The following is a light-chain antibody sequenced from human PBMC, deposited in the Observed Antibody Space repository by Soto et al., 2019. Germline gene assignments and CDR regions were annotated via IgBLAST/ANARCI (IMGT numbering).Light chain of an antibody. CDR1: QSISSW. J-gene: IGKJ3*01. CDR3: QQYNSYVT. CDR2: KAS. V-gene: IGKV1-5*03. Sequence: DIQMTQSPSTLSASVGDRVTITCRASQSISSWLAWYQQKPGKAPKLLIYKASSLESGVPSRFSGSGSGTEFTLTISGLQPDDFATYYCQQYNSYVTYGPGTKVDIK.